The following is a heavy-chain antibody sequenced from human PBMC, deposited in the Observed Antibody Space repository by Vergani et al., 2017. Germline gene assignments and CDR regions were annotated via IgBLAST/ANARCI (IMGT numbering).Heavy chain of an antibody. D-gene: IGHD2-2*01. V-gene: IGHV1-69*01. Sequence: QVQLVQSWAEVKKPGSSLKVSRKASGVTFSSYTISWVRQAPGQGLDWMGGILPIMGTAKYAQKFQGRVTISADESTSTAYMKLNSLRSEDTAVYYCARLRPADYWGQGALVTVSS. CDR3: ARLRPADY. CDR1: GVTFSSYT. J-gene: IGHJ4*02. CDR2: ILPIMGTA.